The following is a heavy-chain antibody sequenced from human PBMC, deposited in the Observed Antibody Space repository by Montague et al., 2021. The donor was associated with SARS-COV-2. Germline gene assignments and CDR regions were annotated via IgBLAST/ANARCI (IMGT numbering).Heavy chain of an antibody. CDR3: AHTNATGAWPIDY. D-gene: IGHD1-14*01. CDR1: GFSLSSTGVG. Sequence: PALVNPTQTLTLTCAFSGFSLSSTGVGVGWLRQPPGKSLEWLTLIYWDDDKRYNPSLRSRLAITKDTSKNQAVLTLTNLDAADTATYYCAHTNATGAWPIDYWGQGTLVTVSS. V-gene: IGHV2-5*02. J-gene: IGHJ4*02. CDR2: IYWDDDK.